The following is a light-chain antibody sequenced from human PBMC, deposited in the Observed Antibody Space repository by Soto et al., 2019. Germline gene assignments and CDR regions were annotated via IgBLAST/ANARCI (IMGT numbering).Light chain of an antibody. V-gene: IGKV3D-15*01. J-gene: IGKJ1*01. CDR1: QSVSSN. CDR2: GAS. CDR3: QQYNNWPRT. Sequence: ERVMTQSPATLSVSPGERATLSCRASQSVSSNLAWYQQKPGQAPRLLIYGASIRATGIPARFSGSGSGTEFTLTISSLQSEDFAVYYCQQYNNWPRTFGQGTKVDIK.